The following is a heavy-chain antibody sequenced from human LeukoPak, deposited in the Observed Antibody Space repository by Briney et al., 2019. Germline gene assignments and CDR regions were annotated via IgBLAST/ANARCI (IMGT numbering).Heavy chain of an antibody. D-gene: IGHD6-19*01. J-gene: IGHJ4*02. CDR2: ISPYNGNT. Sequence: GASVKVSCKASGYDFTSVGITWVRRAPGQGLEWMGWISPYNGNTRYAQKFQGRVAMTTDTSTTTAYMELRGLRFNDTAVYYCARAGPGSGWDFDYWGQGTLVTVSS. CDR3: ARAGPGSGWDFDY. V-gene: IGHV1-18*01. CDR1: GYDFTSVG.